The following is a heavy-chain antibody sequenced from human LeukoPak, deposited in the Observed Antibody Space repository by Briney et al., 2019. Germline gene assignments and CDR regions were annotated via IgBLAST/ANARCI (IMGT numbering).Heavy chain of an antibody. CDR2: INHSGST. CDR1: GGSFSGSY. CDR3: ARRGPLYWAARALDY. Sequence: SETLSLTCAVYGGSFSGSYWSWIRQPPEKGLEWIGEINHSGSTKYNPSLKSRVTISVDTSKNQFSLKLSSVTAADTAVYYFARRGPLYWAARALDYWGQGTLVTVSS. D-gene: IGHD2-15*01. V-gene: IGHV4-34*01. J-gene: IGHJ4*02.